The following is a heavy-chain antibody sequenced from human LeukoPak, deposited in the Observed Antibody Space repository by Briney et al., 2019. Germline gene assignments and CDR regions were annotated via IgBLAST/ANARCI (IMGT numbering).Heavy chain of an antibody. J-gene: IGHJ3*02. CDR2: ISSSSSYT. CDR1: GFTFSDYY. Sequence: GGSLRLSCAASGFTFSDYYMSWIRQAPGKGLEWVSYISSSSSYTNYADSVKGRFTISRDNAKNSLYLQMNSLRAEDTAVYYCASSGYGSGWHAFDIWGQGTMVTVSS. D-gene: IGHD6-19*01. V-gene: IGHV3-11*06. CDR3: ASSGYGSGWHAFDI.